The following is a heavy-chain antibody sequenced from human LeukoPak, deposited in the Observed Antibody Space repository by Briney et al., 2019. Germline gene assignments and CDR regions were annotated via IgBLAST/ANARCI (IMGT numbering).Heavy chain of an antibody. V-gene: IGHV3-30*02. CDR3: AKDRKAASGTFDY. CDR2: KRYDGSNQ. D-gene: IGHD6-13*01. CDR1: GFTFSSYG. Sequence: GGSLRLSCAASGFTFSSYGMHWVRQAPGKGLEWVTFKRYDGSNQYYADSVKGRFTISRDNSKNTLYLQMNSLRAEDTAVYSCAKDRKAASGTFDYWGQGTPVTVSS. J-gene: IGHJ4*02.